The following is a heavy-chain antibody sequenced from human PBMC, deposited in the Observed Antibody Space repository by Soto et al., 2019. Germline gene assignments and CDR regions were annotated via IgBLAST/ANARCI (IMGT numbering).Heavy chain of an antibody. CDR3: AREGFCSSGSCALYSLEFFGMDF. J-gene: IGHJ6*02. Sequence: QVQLVQSGAEVKKTGASVKVSCKASGYTFSRYGISWVRQAPGQGLEWMGWINTYNRRENYAQTLQGRVTMTTDTFMSTVYMEQKSLTSDDTAVYYCAREGFCSSGSCALYSLEFFGMDFWGQGTTVTVSS. V-gene: IGHV1-18*01. D-gene: IGHD2-15*01. CDR2: INTYNRRE. CDR1: GYTFSRYG.